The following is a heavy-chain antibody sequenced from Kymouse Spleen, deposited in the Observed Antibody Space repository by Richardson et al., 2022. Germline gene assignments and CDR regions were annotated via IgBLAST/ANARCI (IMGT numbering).Heavy chain of an antibody. V-gene: IGHV3-30*18. CDR3: AKENLELRYYYYGMDV. Sequence: QVQLVESGGGVVQPGRSLRLSCAASGFTFSSYGMHWVRQAPGKGLEWVAVISYDGSNKYYADSVKGRFTISRDNSKNTLYLQMNSLRAEDTAVYYCAKENLELRYYYYGMDVWGQGTTVTVSS. J-gene: IGHJ6*02. CDR2: ISYDGSNK. D-gene: IGHD1-7*01. CDR1: GFTFSSYG.